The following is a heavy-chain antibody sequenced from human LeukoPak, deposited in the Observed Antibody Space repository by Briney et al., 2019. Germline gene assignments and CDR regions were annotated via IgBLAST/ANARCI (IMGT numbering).Heavy chain of an antibody. Sequence: PGGSLRLSCAASGFTFSSYEMNWVRQAPGKGLEWVSYISSSGSTIYYADSVKGRFTISRDNAKNSLYLQMNSLRAEDTAVYYCARVGPSTVTTRYYYYGMDVWGKGTTVTVSS. CDR3: ARVGPSTVTTRYYYYGMDV. CDR1: GFTFSSYE. J-gene: IGHJ6*04. V-gene: IGHV3-48*03. D-gene: IGHD4-17*01. CDR2: ISSSGSTI.